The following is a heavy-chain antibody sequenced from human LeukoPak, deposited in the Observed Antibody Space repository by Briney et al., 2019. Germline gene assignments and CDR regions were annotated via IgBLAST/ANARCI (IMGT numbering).Heavy chain of an antibody. D-gene: IGHD6-13*01. V-gene: IGHV4-38-2*01. CDR1: GYSINGDFH. CDR3: ASRQQLVTSYYFDY. J-gene: IGHJ4*02. Sequence: SETLSLTCDVSGYSINGDFHWGWVRQSPGKGLEWIGTIYHSGNTYYNPSLKSRVSISVDTSKNQFSLKLTSVTAADTAVYYCASRQQLVTSYYFDYWGQGTLVTVSS. CDR2: IYHSGNT.